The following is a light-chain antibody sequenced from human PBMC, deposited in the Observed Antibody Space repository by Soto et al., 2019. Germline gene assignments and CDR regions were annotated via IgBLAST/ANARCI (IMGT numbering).Light chain of an antibody. CDR2: AAS. Sequence: EIVLTQSPGTLSVSPGEKTSLSCRASETVSSSFLAWYQQKPGQAPRLLIYAASSRATGIPDRFSGSGSGTDFTLTISRLEPEDFAVYYCQQYYSTPLTFGGGTKVEIK. J-gene: IGKJ4*01. V-gene: IGKV3-20*01. CDR1: ETVSSSF. CDR3: QQYYSTPLT.